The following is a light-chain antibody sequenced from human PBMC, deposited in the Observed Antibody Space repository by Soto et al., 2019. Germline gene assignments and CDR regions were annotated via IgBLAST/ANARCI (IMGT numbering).Light chain of an antibody. CDR2: GAS. CDR3: QQYGSSGT. V-gene: IGKV3-20*01. Sequence: VFTQSACTLSLYPGERATLSCRASQSVSSSYLAWYQQKPGQAPRLLIYGASNRATGIPDRFSGSGSGTDFTLTISRLEPEDFAVYYCQQYGSSGTFGQGTKVDIK. J-gene: IGKJ1*01. CDR1: QSVSSSY.